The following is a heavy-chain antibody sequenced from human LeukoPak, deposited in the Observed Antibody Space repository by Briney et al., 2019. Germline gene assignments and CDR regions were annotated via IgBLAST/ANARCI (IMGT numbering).Heavy chain of an antibody. D-gene: IGHD5-18*01. CDR2: INTSGST. V-gene: IGHV4-4*09. J-gene: IGHJ4*02. Sequence: SETLSLTCTVSGGSISSNYWSWIRQPPGKGLEWIGYINTSGSTNYNPSLKSRVSISLDTSRNQFSLKLTSVTAADTAVYYCARHAYTYAQSLLSLDYWGQGTLVTVSS. CDR1: GGSISSNY. CDR3: ARHAYTYAQSLLSLDY.